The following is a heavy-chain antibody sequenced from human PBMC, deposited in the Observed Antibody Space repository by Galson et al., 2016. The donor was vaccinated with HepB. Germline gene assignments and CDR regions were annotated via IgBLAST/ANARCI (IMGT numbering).Heavy chain of an antibody. D-gene: IGHD3-3*01. CDR1: GFTFRSYG. J-gene: IGHJ6*02. CDR2: ISYDGSNN. Sequence: SLRLSCAASGFTFRSYGIHWVRQAPGKGLEWVALISYDGSNNYYADSVRGRFTISRDNSKNTLYLQMNSLRAEDTAIYFCAKDNYDFGSGQRNYCGMDVGGQGTQVTVSS. V-gene: IGHV3-30*18. CDR3: AKDNYDFGSGQRNYCGMDV.